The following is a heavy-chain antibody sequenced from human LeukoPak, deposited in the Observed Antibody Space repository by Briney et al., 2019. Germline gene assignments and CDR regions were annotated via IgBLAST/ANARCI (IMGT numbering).Heavy chain of an antibody. CDR1: GFTFSSYG. CDR2: ISYDGSNK. D-gene: IGHD2-21*01. V-gene: IGHV3-30*03. Sequence: GGSLRLSCAASGFTFSSYGMHWVRQAPGKGLEWVAVISYDGSNKYYADSVKGRFTISRDNSKNTLYLQMNSLRAEDTAVYYCARAALEYCGGDCLDYWGQGTLVTVPS. CDR3: ARAALEYCGGDCLDY. J-gene: IGHJ4*02.